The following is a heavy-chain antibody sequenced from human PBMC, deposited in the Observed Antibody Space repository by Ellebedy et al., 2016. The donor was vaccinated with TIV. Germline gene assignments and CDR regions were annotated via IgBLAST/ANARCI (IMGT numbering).Heavy chain of an antibody. CDR2: IIPIFGTS. D-gene: IGHD1-26*01. J-gene: IGHJ3*02. CDR3: ARVSRWEAFDI. V-gene: IGHV1-69*13. CDR1: GGNFSTYA. Sequence: SVKVSXXASGGNFSTYAISWVRQAPGQGLEWMGVIIPIFGTSKDAQKFQGRVTITADESTSTVYMELSSLRSGDTAVYYCARVSRWEAFDIWGQGTMVTVSS.